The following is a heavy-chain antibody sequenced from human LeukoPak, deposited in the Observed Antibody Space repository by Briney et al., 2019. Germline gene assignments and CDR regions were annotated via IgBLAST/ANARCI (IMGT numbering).Heavy chain of an antibody. J-gene: IGHJ4*02. D-gene: IGHD3-10*01. CDR2: ISSSSSYI. V-gene: IGHV3-21*01. Sequence: GGSLRLSCAASGFTFSSYSMNWVRQAPGKGLEWVSSISSSSSYIYYADSVKGRFTISRDNAKNSLYLQMNSLRAEDTAVYYCAYGSGSYYNRGYFDYWGQGTLVTVSS. CDR3: AYGSGSYYNRGYFDY. CDR1: GFTFSSYS.